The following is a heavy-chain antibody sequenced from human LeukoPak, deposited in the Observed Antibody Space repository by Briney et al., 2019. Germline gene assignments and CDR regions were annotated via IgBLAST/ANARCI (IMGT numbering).Heavy chain of an antibody. CDR1: GGSISSSSYY. CDR2: IYYSGST. Sequence: SETLSLTCIVSGGSISSSSYYWGWIRQPPGKGLEWIGSIYYSGSTYYNPSLKSRVTISVDTSKNQFSLKLSSVTAADTAVYYCARIIAARQRAGAYYFDYWGQGTLVTVSS. D-gene: IGHD6-6*01. CDR3: ARIIAARQRAGAYYFDY. J-gene: IGHJ4*02. V-gene: IGHV4-39*01.